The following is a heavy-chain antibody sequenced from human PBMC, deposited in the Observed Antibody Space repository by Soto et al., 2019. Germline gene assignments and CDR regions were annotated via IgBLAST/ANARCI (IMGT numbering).Heavy chain of an antibody. Sequence: EVHLLESGGGLVQPGGSLRLSCVVSGSTFSSDDMSWVRQAPGRGLEWVSGISDSGGSTYYADSVKGRFTISRDNAKNSLYLQMMSLRGVDTALDYCAKDGGWSLAVAGLFDYWGPGTQVTVSS. CDR1: GSTFSSDD. CDR3: AKDGGWSLAVAGLFDY. D-gene: IGHD6-19*01. J-gene: IGHJ4*02. V-gene: IGHV3-23*01. CDR2: ISDSGGST.